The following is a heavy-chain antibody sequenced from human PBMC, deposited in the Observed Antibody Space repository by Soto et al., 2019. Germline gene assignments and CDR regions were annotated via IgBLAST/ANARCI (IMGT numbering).Heavy chain of an antibody. CDR1: GFTFSNYA. CDR2: ISRSGDST. Sequence: GGSLRLSCAASGFTFSNYAMTRVRQAPGKGLEWVSAISRSGDSTYYADSVKGRFTISRDNSKNTLYVQMNSLRAEDTAVYYCAKGAFAGYYYYGMDVWGQGTTVTVSS. CDR3: AKGAFAGYYYYGMDV. J-gene: IGHJ6*02. D-gene: IGHD3-16*01. V-gene: IGHV3-23*01.